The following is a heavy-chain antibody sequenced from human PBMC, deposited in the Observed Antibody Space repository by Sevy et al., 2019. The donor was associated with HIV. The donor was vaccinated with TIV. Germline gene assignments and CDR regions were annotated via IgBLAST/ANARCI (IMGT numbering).Heavy chain of an antibody. Sequence: GGSLRLSCAASGFTFSRDWMTWVRQAPGKGLEWVAKIKADGGVTSSVDPVKGRFSISRDNARNAQYRQMNSLRAEDTAVYYCARGANNLYNWGQGTLVTVSS. CDR2: IKADGGVT. CDR1: GFTFSRDW. J-gene: IGHJ4*02. CDR3: ARGANNLYN. D-gene: IGHD3-10*01. V-gene: IGHV3-7*01.